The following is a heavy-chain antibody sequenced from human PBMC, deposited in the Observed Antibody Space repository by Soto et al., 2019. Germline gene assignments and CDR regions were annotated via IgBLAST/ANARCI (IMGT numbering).Heavy chain of an antibody. J-gene: IGHJ4*02. CDR2: ISGSGGST. D-gene: IGHD6-13*01. Sequence: GGSLRLSCAASGFTFSSYAMSWVRQAPGKWLEWVSAISGSGGSTYYADSVKGRFTISRDNSKNTLYLQMNSLRAEDTAVYYCAKQGYSSSWPFFDYWGQGXLVTVYS. CDR3: AKQGYSSSWPFFDY. CDR1: GFTFSSYA. V-gene: IGHV3-23*01.